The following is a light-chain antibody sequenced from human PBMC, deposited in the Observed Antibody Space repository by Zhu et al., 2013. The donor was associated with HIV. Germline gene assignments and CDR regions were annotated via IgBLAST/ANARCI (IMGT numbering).Light chain of an antibody. CDR2: NSS. J-gene: IGKJ4*01. V-gene: IGKV3-20*01. Sequence: IVLTQSPVTLSVSPGEGATLSCRASESVGNSLAWFQQKPGHSPRLYIYNSSARATGIPPRFSGSGSGTDFTLTISSLEPEDFAVYYCQQYGRSPLTFGGGTTVEXK. CDR3: QQYGRSPLT. CDR1: ESVGNS.